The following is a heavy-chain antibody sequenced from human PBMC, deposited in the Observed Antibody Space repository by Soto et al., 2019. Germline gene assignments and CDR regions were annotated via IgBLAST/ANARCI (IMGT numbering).Heavy chain of an antibody. CDR3: AEFWAAAVDYHDAFDI. CDR1: GFTFSSYA. D-gene: IGHD6-19*01. V-gene: IGHV3-23*01. J-gene: IGHJ3*02. CDR2: ISGSGGST. Sequence: GGSLRLSCAASGFTFSSYAMSWVRQAPGKGLEWVSAISGSGGSTYYADSVKGRFTISRDNSRNTLYLQMNSLRAEDTAVYYCAEFWAAAVDYHDAFDIWGQGTMVTVSS.